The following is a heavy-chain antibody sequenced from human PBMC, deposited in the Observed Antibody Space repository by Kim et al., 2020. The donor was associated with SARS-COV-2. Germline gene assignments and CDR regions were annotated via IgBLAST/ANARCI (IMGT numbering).Heavy chain of an antibody. CDR3: ARDIAVAGTIFDY. D-gene: IGHD6-19*01. V-gene: IGHV4-39*07. J-gene: IGHJ4*02. Sequence: SNPSLKSRVTISVDTSKNPFSLKLSSVTAADTAVYYCARDIAVAGTIFDYWGQGTLVTVSS.